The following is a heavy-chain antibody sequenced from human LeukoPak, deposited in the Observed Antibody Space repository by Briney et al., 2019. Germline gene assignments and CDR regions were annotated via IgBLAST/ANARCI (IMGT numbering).Heavy chain of an antibody. V-gene: IGHV1-69*13. CDR2: IIPMFGTA. CDR3: ARDHIVVVPAAAYYYYYYGMDV. CDR1: GGTFSSYA. J-gene: IGHJ6*02. Sequence: GASVKVSCKAAGGTFSSYAISWVRQAPGQGLEWMGGIIPMFGTANYTQKFQDRVTITADESTSTAYMELSGLRSEDTAVYFCARDHIVVVPAAAYYYYYYGMDVWGQGTTVTVSS. D-gene: IGHD2-2*01.